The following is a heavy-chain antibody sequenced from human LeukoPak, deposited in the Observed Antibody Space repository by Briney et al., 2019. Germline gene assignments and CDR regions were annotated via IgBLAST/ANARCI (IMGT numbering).Heavy chain of an antibody. J-gene: IGHJ5*02. CDR2: FDPEDGET. Sequence: ASVKVSCKVSGYTLTELSMHWVRQAPGKGLEWMGGFDPEDGETIYAQKFQGRVTMTEDTSTDTAYMELSSLRSEDTAVYYCATEARFLEGFDPWGQGTLVTVSS. D-gene: IGHD3-3*01. CDR1: GYTLTELS. CDR3: ATEARFLEGFDP. V-gene: IGHV1-24*01.